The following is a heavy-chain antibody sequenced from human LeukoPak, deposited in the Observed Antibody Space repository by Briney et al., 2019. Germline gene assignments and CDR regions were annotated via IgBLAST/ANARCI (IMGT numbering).Heavy chain of an antibody. CDR1: GFTVSDNC. J-gene: IGHJ3*02. D-gene: IGHD3-22*01. CDR2: MYSGGTA. CDR3: ARDPPDYYDSSPYAFDI. V-gene: IGHV3-53*01. Sequence: GGSLRLSCAAPGFTVSDNCMSWVRQAPGKGLEWVSFMYSGGTAYYADSVKGRFTISRVKSKNTVYLQMNSLRPEDTAVYYCARDPPDYYDSSPYAFDIWGQGTMVTVSS.